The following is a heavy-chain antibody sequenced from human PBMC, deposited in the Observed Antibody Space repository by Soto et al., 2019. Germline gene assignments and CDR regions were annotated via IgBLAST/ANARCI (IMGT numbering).Heavy chain of an antibody. CDR1: GFSVSSNF. CDR2: LYPDGRA. J-gene: IGHJ4*01. D-gene: IGHD2-21*01. Sequence: GGSLRLSCAASGFSVSSNFLTWVRQAPGKGLKWISVLYPDGRAYYADSVKGRFTISRDNSKNSVYLQMSTLRAEDTGVYFCVSRIPSWVFDYWGLGTLVTVSS. V-gene: IGHV3-53*01. CDR3: VSRIPSWVFDY.